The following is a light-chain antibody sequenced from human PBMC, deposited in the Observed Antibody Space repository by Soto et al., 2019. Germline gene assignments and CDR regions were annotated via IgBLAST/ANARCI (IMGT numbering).Light chain of an antibody. J-gene: IGKJ4*01. CDR2: DAS. CDR3: QQFNSYPFT. V-gene: IGKV1-13*02. CDR1: QGISSA. Sequence: AIQLTQSPSSLSASVGDRVTITCRASQGISSALAWYQQKPGKAPKLLIYDASSLESGVPSRFSGSGSGTDFTLTISSLQPEDFAPYYCQQFNSYPFTFGGGTKVEIK.